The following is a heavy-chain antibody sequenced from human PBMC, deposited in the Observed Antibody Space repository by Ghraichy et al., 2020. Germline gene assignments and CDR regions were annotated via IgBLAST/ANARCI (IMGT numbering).Heavy chain of an antibody. Sequence: SLNISCAASGFSFSNYGMHWVRQGPGKGLEWVATISSDGGQEHYIDSVKGRVTISRDNSKDTVYLHLNSLRVDDTAIYYCAKEYYSYTDYYYYGMEVWGQGTTVIVSS. CDR1: GFSFSNYG. D-gene: IGHD3-10*01. V-gene: IGHV3-30*18. CDR2: ISSDGGQE. J-gene: IGHJ6*02. CDR3: AKEYYSYTDYYYYGMEV.